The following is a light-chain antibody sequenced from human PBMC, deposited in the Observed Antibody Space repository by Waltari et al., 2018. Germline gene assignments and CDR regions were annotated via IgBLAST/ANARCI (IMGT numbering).Light chain of an antibody. CDR1: QTVLYSSNNKNY. J-gene: IGKJ1*01. CDR2: WAS. CDR3: HQYYLTPWT. V-gene: IGKV4-1*01. Sequence: DIVMTQSPDSLAVSLGERATINCKSSQTVLYSSNNKNYLAWYQQKPGQPPKLVIYWASTRESGVPDRFSASGSGTDFNFTISSLQAEDVAVYFCHQYYLTPWTFGQGTKLEIK.